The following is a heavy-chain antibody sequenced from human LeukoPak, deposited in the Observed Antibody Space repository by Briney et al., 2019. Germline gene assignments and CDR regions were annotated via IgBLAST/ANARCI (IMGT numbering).Heavy chain of an antibody. CDR3: ARGYCSGGSCYSYYYYNYMDV. D-gene: IGHD2-15*01. Sequence: PSETLSLTCTVSGGSIRISSYYWGWIRQPPGKGLEWIGSIYYSGSTYYNPSLKSRVTISVDTSKNQFSLKLSSVTAADTAVYYCARGYCSGGSCYSYYYYNYMDVWGKGTTVTVSS. CDR1: GGSIRISSYY. J-gene: IGHJ6*03. V-gene: IGHV4-39*07. CDR2: IYYSGST.